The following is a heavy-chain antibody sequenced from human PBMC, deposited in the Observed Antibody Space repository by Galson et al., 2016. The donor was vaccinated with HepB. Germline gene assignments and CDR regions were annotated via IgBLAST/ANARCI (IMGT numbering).Heavy chain of an antibody. D-gene: IGHD5-12*01. CDR2: INEDGTVT. J-gene: IGHJ4*02. CDR3: AKDLCGSEDR. Sequence: SLRLSCAASGFAFSRYWMHWVRQAPGKGLSWVSRINEDGTVTDYAASVNGRLTIYRDNAKNTLYLQMNSLRAEDTAVYYCAKDLCGSEDRWGRGTLVTVSS. V-gene: IGHV3-74*01. CDR1: GFAFSRYW.